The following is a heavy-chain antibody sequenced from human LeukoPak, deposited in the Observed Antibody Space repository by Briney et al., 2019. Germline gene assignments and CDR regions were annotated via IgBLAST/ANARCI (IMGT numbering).Heavy chain of an antibody. CDR1: GFTFSSYS. CDR3: ARDKSTTVTTGYFDY. Sequence: GGSLRLSCAASGFTFSSYSMNWVRQAPGKGLEWVSYISSSSSTIYYADSVKGRFTISRDNAKNSLYLQMNSLRAEDTAVYYCARDKSTTVTTGYFDYWGQGTLVTVSS. J-gene: IGHJ4*02. CDR2: ISSSSSTI. V-gene: IGHV3-48*04. D-gene: IGHD4-17*01.